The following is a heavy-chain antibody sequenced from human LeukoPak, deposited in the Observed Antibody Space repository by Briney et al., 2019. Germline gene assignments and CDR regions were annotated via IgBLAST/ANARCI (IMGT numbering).Heavy chain of an antibody. CDR1: GFIVSSNY. V-gene: IGHV3-66*01. D-gene: IGHD3-16*01. CDR3: ARGGGTAGYYYQMDV. J-gene: IGHJ6*02. CDR2: IYSGGNT. Sequence: PGGSLRLSCAASGFIVSSNYLSWVRQAPGKGLEWVSVIYSGGNTYYADSVKGRFTISRDKSKNTLYLQMNSLRVEDTAVYYCARGGGTAGYYYQMDVWGQGTTVTVSS.